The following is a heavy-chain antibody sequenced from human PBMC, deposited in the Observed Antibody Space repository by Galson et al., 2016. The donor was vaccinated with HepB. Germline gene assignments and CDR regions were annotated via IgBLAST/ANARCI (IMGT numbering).Heavy chain of an antibody. D-gene: IGHD2/OR15-2a*01. CDR1: GFTFSKYG. J-gene: IGHJ4*02. CDR2: DSLDGRRK. V-gene: IGHV3-30*18. Sequence: SLRLSCAASGFTFSKYGMHWVRQAPGKGLEWVAADSLDGRRKFYADSVKGRFTISRDNSNNILFLQMSSLRADVTAVYFCAKRHEYCPPVGCSVDYWGQGTLVSVSS. CDR3: AKRHEYCPPVGCSVDY.